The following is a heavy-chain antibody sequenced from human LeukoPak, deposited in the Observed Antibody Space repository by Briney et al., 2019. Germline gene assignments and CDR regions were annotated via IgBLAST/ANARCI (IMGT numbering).Heavy chain of an antibody. V-gene: IGHV3-23*01. D-gene: IGHD3-22*01. CDR2: ISGSGGST. CDR1: GLTFSSYA. J-gene: IGHJ6*02. Sequence: PGGSLRLSCAASGLTFSSYAMSWVRQAPGKGLEWVSAISGSGGSTYYADSVKGRFTISRDNSKNTLYLQMNSLRAEDTAVYYCASLPDSSGYYYYGMDVWGQGTTVTVSS. CDR3: ASLPDSSGYYYYGMDV.